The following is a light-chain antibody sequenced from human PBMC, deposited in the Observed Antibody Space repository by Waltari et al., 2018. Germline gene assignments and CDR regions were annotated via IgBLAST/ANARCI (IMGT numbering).Light chain of an antibody. CDR2: GNS. CDR1: XSNIGAGYD. V-gene: IGLV1-40*01. Sequence: QSVLTQPPSVSGAPGQRVTISCTGSXSNIGAGYDVHGYQQLPGTPPKLLIYGNSNRPSGVPDXXSGSKSGTSAXLAITGLQAEDEADYYCQSYDSSLSGSEVFGGGTKLTVL. CDR3: QSYDSSLSGSEV. J-gene: IGLJ2*01.